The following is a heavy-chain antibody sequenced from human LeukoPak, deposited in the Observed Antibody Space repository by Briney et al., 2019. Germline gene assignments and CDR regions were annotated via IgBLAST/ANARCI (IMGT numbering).Heavy chain of an antibody. CDR1: GYTFTSYD. CDR3: ARDLSLGRHDDGEPFDY. Sequence: ASVKVSCKASGYTFTSYDINWVRQATGQGLEWMGWMNPNSGNTGYAQKFQGRVTMTRNTSISTAYMELSSLRSEDTAVYYCARDLSLGRHDDGEPFDYWGQGTLVTASS. D-gene: IGHD4-17*01. J-gene: IGHJ4*02. CDR2: MNPNSGNT. V-gene: IGHV1-8*01.